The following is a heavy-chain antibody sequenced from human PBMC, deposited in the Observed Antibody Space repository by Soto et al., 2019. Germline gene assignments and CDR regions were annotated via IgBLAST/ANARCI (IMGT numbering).Heavy chain of an antibody. J-gene: IGHJ4*02. CDR1: GYTFTIYW. CDR2: IYPSDSDT. Sequence: GEPLKISCQVTGYTFTIYWIGWVRQMHGQGLEWMGIIYPSDSDTRYSPSFQGQVTLSADQSSTTAYLQWDSLKASDTAIYYCARHANPVADHFDLWGQGTRVTVSS. CDR3: ARHANPVADHFDL. D-gene: IGHD2-15*01. V-gene: IGHV5-51*01.